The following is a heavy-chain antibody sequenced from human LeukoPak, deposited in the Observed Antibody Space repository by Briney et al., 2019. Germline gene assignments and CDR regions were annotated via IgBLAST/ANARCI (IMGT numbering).Heavy chain of an antibody. V-gene: IGHV4-59*11. J-gene: IGHJ4*02. CDR1: GASMSTHY. CDR3: ATIRRGSIYGYFDF. CDR2: LLDSWRT. D-gene: IGHD5-18*01. Sequence: SGALSLTCTVSGASMSTHYWSWLRQPPGKGLEWIGYLLDSWRTKDNPSLQSRVTLSADTSKNQFSLRLTSVTAADTAVYYCATIRRGSIYGYFDFWGQGILVTVSS.